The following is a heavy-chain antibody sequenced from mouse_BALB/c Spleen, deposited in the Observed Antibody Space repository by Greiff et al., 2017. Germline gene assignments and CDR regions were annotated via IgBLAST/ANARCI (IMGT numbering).Heavy chain of an antibody. CDR1: GFTFTVYY. J-gene: IGHJ4*01. CDR2: IRNKANGYTT. V-gene: IGHV7-3*02. CDR3: ARLLYAMDY. Sequence: EVQRVESGGGLVQPGGSLRLSCATSGFTFTVYYMSWVRQPPGKALEWLGFIRNKANGYTTEYSASVKGRFTISRDNSQSILYLQMNTLRAEDSATYYCARLLYAMDYWGQGTSVTVSS.